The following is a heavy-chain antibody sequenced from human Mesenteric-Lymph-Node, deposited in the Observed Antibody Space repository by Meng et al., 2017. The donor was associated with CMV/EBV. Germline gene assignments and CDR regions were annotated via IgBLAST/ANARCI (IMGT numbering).Heavy chain of an antibody. CDR3: ARTLSHAWDYFDY. V-gene: IGHV2-70*16. CDR2: IDWDDDK. D-gene: IGHD1-26*01. Sequence: TLSLTCTVSGGSMSGYYWNWIRQPPGKALEWLARIDWDDDKFYSTSLKTRLTISKDTSKNQVVLTMTNMDPVDTATYYCARTLSHAWDYFDYWGQGTLVTVSS. J-gene: IGHJ4*02. CDR1: GGSMSGYY.